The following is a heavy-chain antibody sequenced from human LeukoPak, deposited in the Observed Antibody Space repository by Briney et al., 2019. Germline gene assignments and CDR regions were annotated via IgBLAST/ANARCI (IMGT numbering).Heavy chain of an antibody. Sequence: ASVKVSCKASGYTLTGYYLHWVRQAPGQGLEWMGWINPNAGATHSAQKFQGRITMTRDTSISTAYMDLSRLRSDDTAVYYCARDRVGSGWPRPYYFEVWGQGTLVTVSS. CDR1: GYTLTGYY. CDR3: ARDRVGSGWPRPYYFEV. V-gene: IGHV1-2*02. J-gene: IGHJ4*02. D-gene: IGHD6-19*01. CDR2: INPNAGAT.